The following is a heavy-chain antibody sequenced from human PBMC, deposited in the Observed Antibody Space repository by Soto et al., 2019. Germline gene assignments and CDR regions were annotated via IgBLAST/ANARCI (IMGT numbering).Heavy chain of an antibody. CDR3: ARTMPVATILDY. J-gene: IGHJ4*02. Sequence: SETLSLTCAVSGESINSGAYSWSWIRQTPGKGLEWIAYIYGSGSAYYNPSLKSRVTMPVDRSKNQFSLKLSSVTAADTAVYYCARTMPVATILDYWGQGTLVTVSS. CDR2: IYGSGSA. D-gene: IGHD5-12*01. V-gene: IGHV4-30-2*01. CDR1: GESINSGAYS.